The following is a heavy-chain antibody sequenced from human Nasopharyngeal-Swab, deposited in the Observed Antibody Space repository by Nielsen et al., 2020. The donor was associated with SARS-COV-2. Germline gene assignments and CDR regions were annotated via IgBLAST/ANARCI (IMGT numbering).Heavy chain of an antibody. CDR3: VSGSQFDY. CDR1: GYTFISYD. CDR2: MSPNSGKT. V-gene: IGHV1-8*02. J-gene: IGHJ4*02. Sequence: ASVKVSCKTSGYTFISYDVNWVRQAPGQGLEWMGWMSPNSGKTGYAQKFQGRVTMTRDTSISTAYMELSSLTSDDTAVYCCVSGSQFDYWGQGTLVTVSS.